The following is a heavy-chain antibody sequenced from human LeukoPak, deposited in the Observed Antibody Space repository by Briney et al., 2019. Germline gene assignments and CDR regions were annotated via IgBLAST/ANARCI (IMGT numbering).Heavy chain of an antibody. J-gene: IGHJ3*02. D-gene: IGHD6-13*01. CDR2: IYYSGST. V-gene: IGHV4-30-4*08. CDR1: GGSISSSSYY. CDR3: ARDKAAAHDAFDI. Sequence: SETLSLTCTVSGGSISSSSYYWGWISHPPGKGLEWIGYIYYSGSTYYNPSLKSRVTISVDTSKNQSSLKLSSVTAADTAVYYCARDKAAAHDAFDIWGQGTMVTVSS.